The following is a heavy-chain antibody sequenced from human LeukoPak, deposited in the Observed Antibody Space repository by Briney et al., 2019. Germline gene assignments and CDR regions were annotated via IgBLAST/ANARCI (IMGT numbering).Heavy chain of an antibody. Sequence: GGSLRLSCAASGFTFSSYWMHWIRHAPGKGLVWVSRIKRDGSSPAYADSVKGRFTIPRDNAKNTLYLQMNSLRAEDTAVYYCAALDNGRDYWGQGTLVTVSS. J-gene: IGHJ4*02. D-gene: IGHD1-14*01. CDR3: AALDNGRDY. CDR1: GFTFSSYW. V-gene: IGHV3-74*01. CDR2: IKRDGSSP.